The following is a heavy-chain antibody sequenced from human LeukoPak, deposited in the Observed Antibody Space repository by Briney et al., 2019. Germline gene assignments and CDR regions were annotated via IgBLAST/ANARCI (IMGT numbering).Heavy chain of an antibody. CDR2: IKEDGSEK. CDR1: GFTFSSYW. Sequence: GGSLRLSCAASGFTFSSYWMSWVRQAPGKGLEGVANIKEDGSEKYYVDSVEGRFTISRDNAKNSLDLQMSSLRDEDTAVYYCARGPRGYCSSTSCAFDYWGQGTLVTVSS. D-gene: IGHD2-2*01. CDR3: ARGPRGYCSSTSCAFDY. V-gene: IGHV3-7*01. J-gene: IGHJ4*02.